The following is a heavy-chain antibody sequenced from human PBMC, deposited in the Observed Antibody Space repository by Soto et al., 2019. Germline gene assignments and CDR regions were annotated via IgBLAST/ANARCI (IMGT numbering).Heavy chain of an antibody. D-gene: IGHD6-25*01. CDR2: IIPMFDIA. CDR3: TLGSGSAEVFEI. CDR1: GGSFSIYT. Sequence: QVQLVQSGVEVKKPGSSVKVSCKASGGSFSIYTIFWVRQAPGQGLEWMGRIIPMFDIANYAQNFQGRVTTNADKSAGTVYMEMISLRSDDTAIYYRTLGSGSAEVFEIWGQGTVVTVSS. V-gene: IGHV1-69*02. J-gene: IGHJ3*02.